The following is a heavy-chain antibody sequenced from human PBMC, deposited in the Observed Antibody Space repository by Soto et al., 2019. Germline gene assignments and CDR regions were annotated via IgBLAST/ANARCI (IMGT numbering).Heavy chain of an antibody. D-gene: IGHD3-9*01. CDR2: INDRGSI. CDR3: ATESHAILTGPPWVWYFDL. V-gene: IGHV4-34*01. Sequence: QVQLQQWGAGPLRPLETLSLTCGVSGGSFSGYYWAWIRQSPGKGLEWMGEINDRGSINFNPSLKSRVSISVDTSKNHYSLNLRSVTAADTAVYYCATESHAILTGPPWVWYFDLWGRGTLVTVSS. J-gene: IGHJ2*01. CDR1: GGSFSGYY.